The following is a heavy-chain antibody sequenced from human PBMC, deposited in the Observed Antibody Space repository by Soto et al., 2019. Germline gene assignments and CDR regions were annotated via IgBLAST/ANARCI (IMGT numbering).Heavy chain of an antibody. CDR2: TIPILAIT. CDR3: ARGGDGSGSESVFDI. V-gene: IGHV1-69*02. D-gene: IGHD3-22*01. Sequence: QVQLVQSGAVVKKPGSSMNVSCKTLGDTFSTYPITWVRQAPGQGLEWMGRTIPILAITDYAQKFQGRVTITADRSTTTAYMELSSLNFEDTAVYYCARGGDGSGSESVFDIWGQGTMVTVSS. CDR1: GDTFSTYP. J-gene: IGHJ3*02.